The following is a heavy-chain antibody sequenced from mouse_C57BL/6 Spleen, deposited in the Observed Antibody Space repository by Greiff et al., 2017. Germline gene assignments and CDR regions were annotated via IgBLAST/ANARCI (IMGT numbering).Heavy chain of an antibody. CDR2: ISYDGSN. Sequence: EVQRVESGPGLVKPSQSLSLTCSVTGYSITSGYYWNWIRQFPGNKLEWMGYISYDGSNNYNPSLKNRISITRDTSKNQFFLKLNSVTTEDTATYYCARAATVVDAMDYWGQGTSVTVSS. V-gene: IGHV3-6*01. J-gene: IGHJ4*01. D-gene: IGHD1-1*01. CDR3: ARAATVVDAMDY. CDR1: GYSITSGYY.